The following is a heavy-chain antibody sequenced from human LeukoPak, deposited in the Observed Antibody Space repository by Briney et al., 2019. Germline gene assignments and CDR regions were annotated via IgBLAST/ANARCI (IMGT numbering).Heavy chain of an antibody. J-gene: IGHJ4*02. D-gene: IGHD3-16*02. CDR3: ARYVWGSYPTFEDY. CDR1: GGTISSYY. Sequence: PSEALSLTRTVSGGTISSYYWRWLRQPPGKGLEWIGYFYYSGSTNYNPSLKSRVTISVYTSKNQFSLKLSSVTAADTAVYYCARYVWGSYPTFEDYWGQGTLVTVSS. CDR2: FYYSGST. V-gene: IGHV4-59*01.